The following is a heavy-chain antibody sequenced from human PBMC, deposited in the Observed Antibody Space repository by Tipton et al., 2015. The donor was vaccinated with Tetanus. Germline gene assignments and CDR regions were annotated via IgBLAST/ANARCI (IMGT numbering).Heavy chain of an antibody. CDR1: GGSISSSSYY. J-gene: IGHJ6*02. D-gene: IGHD3-10*01. V-gene: IGHV4-61*01. CDR3: ARDNRVPLRFGELLEFYYYYGMDV. Sequence: TLSLTCTVSGGSISSSSYYWGWIRQPPGKGLEWIGYIYYNGSTNYNPSLKSRVTISVDTSKNQFSLKLSSVTAADTAVYYCARDNRVPLRFGELLEFYYYYGMDVWGQGTTVTVSS. CDR2: IYYNGST.